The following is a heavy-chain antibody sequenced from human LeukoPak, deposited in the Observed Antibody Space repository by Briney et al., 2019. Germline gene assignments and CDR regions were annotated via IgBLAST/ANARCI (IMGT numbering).Heavy chain of an antibody. D-gene: IGHD3-22*01. J-gene: IGHJ4*02. Sequence: RASVKVSCKASGGTFSSYAISWVRQAPGQGLEWMGIINPSGGSTSYAQKFQGRVTMTRDTSTSTVYMELSSLRSEDTAVYYCARGGVYYYDSKGSLDYWGQGTLVTVSS. CDR2: INPSGGST. CDR1: GGTFSSYA. CDR3: ARGGVYYYDSKGSLDY. V-gene: IGHV1-46*01.